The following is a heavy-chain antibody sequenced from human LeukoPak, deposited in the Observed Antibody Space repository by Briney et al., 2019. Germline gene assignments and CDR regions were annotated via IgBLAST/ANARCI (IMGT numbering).Heavy chain of an antibody. J-gene: IGHJ3*02. D-gene: IGHD1-20*01. CDR3: ARGGNWKEKAFDI. Sequence: ASVKVSCKTFGFSFRDYHMHWVRQAPGQGLEWMGWINPNSGVTNYVQKFQGRVTMTRDTSISTAYMELSRLRSDDTAVYYCARGGNWKEKAFDIWGQGTMLTVSS. V-gene: IGHV1-2*02. CDR2: INPNSGVT. CDR1: GFSFRDYH.